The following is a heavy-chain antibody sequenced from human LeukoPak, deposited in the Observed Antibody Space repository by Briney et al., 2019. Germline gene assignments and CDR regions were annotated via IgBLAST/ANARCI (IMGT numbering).Heavy chain of an antibody. Sequence: GASVKVSCKASGYTFTSYGISWVRQAPGQGLEWMGWINTYNGNTNYAQKLQGRVTMTTDTSTSTAYMELRSLRSDDTAVYYCARDPHVDTAMVKALHRAPDYWGQGTLVIVSS. CDR2: INTYNGNT. V-gene: IGHV1-18*01. CDR3: ARDPHVDTAMVKALHRAPDY. D-gene: IGHD5-18*01. J-gene: IGHJ4*02. CDR1: GYTFTSYG.